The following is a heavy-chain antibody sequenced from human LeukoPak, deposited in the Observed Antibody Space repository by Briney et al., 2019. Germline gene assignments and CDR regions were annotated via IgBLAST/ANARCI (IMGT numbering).Heavy chain of an antibody. CDR3: ASGGYDFWSGYTKRYYYGMDV. D-gene: IGHD3-3*01. Sequence: ASVKVSCKASGYTFTSYAMHWVRQAPGQRLEWMGGIIPIFGTANYAQKFQGRVTITADESTSTAYMELSSLRSEDTAVYYCASGGYDFWSGYTKRYYYGMDVWGQGTTVTVSS. CDR2: IIPIFGTA. J-gene: IGHJ6*02. V-gene: IGHV1-69*13. CDR1: GYTFTSYA.